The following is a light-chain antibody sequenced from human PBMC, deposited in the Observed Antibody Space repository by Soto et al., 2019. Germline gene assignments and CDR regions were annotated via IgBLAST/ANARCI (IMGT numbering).Light chain of an antibody. Sequence: SALTQPASVSASPGQSITISCTGTSNDVGAYIYVSWYQQHPGKAPKLIIYEVSHRPSGVSDRFSGSKSGNTASLTISGLQVEDEADYFCSSYTDSSNYVFGTGTKVTV. V-gene: IGLV2-14*01. CDR3: SSYTDSSNYV. J-gene: IGLJ1*01. CDR2: EVS. CDR1: SNDVGAYIY.